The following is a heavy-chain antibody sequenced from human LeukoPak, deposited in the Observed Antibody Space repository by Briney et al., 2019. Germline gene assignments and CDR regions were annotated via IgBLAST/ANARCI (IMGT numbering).Heavy chain of an antibody. D-gene: IGHD1-1*01. V-gene: IGHV3-30*04. CDR3: ARVGYDYNWYDAFDI. Sequence: GRSLRLSCVVSAFTFSSYCMHWVRQAPGKGLEWVAFISHDGSNKSCADSFMDRFTISRDNSKNTLFLQMNSLRPEDTAVYYCARVGYDYNWYDAFDIWGQGTMVTVSS. CDR1: AFTFSSYC. CDR2: ISHDGSNK. J-gene: IGHJ3*02.